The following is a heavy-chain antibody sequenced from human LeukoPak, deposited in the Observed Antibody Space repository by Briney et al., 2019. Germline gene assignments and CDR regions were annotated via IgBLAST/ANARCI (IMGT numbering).Heavy chain of an antibody. V-gene: IGHV3-74*01. CDR2: IKSDGSST. J-gene: IGHJ4*02. D-gene: IGHD6-19*01. CDR3: ARGGRYAYFLDY. CDR1: GFIFSDYW. Sequence: GGSLRLSCAASGFIFSDYWMHWVRQGPGKGLVWVSRIKSDGSSTSYADSVKGRFTISRDNAKNTVYVHMNSLRDEDTAVYYCARGGRYAYFLDYWGQGTLVTVFS.